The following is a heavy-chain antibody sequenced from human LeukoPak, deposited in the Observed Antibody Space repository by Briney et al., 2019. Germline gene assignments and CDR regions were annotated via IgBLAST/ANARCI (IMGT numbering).Heavy chain of an antibody. CDR1: GGSISSSSYY. Sequence: SETLSLTCTVSGGSISSSSYYWGWIRQPPGEGLEWIGTIFYSGNTYYNPSLKSRVTISVDTSKNQFSLKVSSVTAADTAVYYCARHLIPTVPYSPFDYWGQGTLVTASS. CDR3: ARHLIPTVPYSPFDY. J-gene: IGHJ4*02. V-gene: IGHV4-39*01. D-gene: IGHD2-21*01. CDR2: IFYSGNT.